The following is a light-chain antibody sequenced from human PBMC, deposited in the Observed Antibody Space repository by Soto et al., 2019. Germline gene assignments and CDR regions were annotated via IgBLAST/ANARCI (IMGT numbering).Light chain of an antibody. V-gene: IGKV3-15*01. CDR2: DAS. CDR1: ETVSGF. CDR3: QQYETFSGT. Sequence: EIVMTQSPATLSVSPGDRATLSCRASETVSGFLAWYQQKPGQTPRLLIFDASTRATGIPARFSGSGSGTEFTLTISKLQSEDFAFYYCQQYETFSGTFGPGTKVEI. J-gene: IGKJ1*01.